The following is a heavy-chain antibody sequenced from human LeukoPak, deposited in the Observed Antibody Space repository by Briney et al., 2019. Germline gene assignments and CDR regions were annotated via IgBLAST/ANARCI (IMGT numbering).Heavy chain of an antibody. CDR3: ARSRTGAGHFDY. CDR2: IYPGDSYT. V-gene: IGHV5-51*01. CDR1: GYTFNTYW. Sequence: GESLKISCKGSGYTFNTYWIGWVRQMPGKGLEWMGIIYPGDSYTRYSPSFQGRVTISADKSINIAYLQWSSLKASDTAMYFCARSRTGAGHFDYWGQGTLVTVS. J-gene: IGHJ4*02.